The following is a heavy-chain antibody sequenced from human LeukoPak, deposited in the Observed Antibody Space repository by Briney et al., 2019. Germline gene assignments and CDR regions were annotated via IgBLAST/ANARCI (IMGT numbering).Heavy chain of an antibody. J-gene: IGHJ4*02. CDR2: ISASDGST. CDR1: GFTFSSDA. D-gene: IGHD6-19*01. V-gene: IGHV3-23*01. Sequence: PGGSLRLSCAASGFTFSSDAMTWVRQAPGRGLEWVSAISASDGSTYYVDSVKGRFTISRDFSKNTLFLQMNSLRAEDTAVYYCAKLTSGWFEYFWGQGTLVTVSS. CDR3: AKLTSGWFEYF.